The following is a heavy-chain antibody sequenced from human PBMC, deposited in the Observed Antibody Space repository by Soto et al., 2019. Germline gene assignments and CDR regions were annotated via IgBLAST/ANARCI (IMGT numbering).Heavy chain of an antibody. Sequence: EVQLVESGGGLVQPRGSLRLSCAASGFTFLTHDMHWVRQATGKGLEWVSAIGNAGDTYYPDSVKGRFAISRENAKNSLYLQVNSLRVGDTAVYYCAIGPWPRVDSSGFYYYFDYWGQGTLVTVSS. CDR2: IGNAGDT. D-gene: IGHD3-22*01. V-gene: IGHV3-13*04. CDR3: AIGPWPRVDSSGFYYYFDY. CDR1: GFTFLTHD. J-gene: IGHJ4*02.